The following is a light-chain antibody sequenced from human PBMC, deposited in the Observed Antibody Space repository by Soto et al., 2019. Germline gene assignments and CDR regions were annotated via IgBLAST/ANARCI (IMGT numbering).Light chain of an antibody. CDR2: DAS. Sequence: EIVMTQSPGTLSLSPGETATLSCRASQSVSSNYVAWFHQKPGQAPRLLISDASNRATGIPARFSGSGSGTDFTPTIRSLEPEDFAVYYCHQSQYWPPINFGQGTRREIK. V-gene: IGKV3-11*01. CDR3: HQSQYWPPIN. J-gene: IGKJ5*01. CDR1: QSVSSN.